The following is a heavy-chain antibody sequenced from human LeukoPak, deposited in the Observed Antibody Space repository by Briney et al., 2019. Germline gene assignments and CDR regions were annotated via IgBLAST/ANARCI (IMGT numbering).Heavy chain of an antibody. CDR3: ARVAPGRYDFWSGYTMKNNWFDP. Sequence: TLSLTXAVYGGSFSGYYWSWIRQPPGKGLEWIGEINHSGSNNSNPSLNSRVTISVATSKTQFSLKLSSVTAADTAVYYCARVAPGRYDFWSGYTMKNNWFDPWGQGTLVTVSS. J-gene: IGHJ5*02. CDR1: GGSFSGYY. CDR2: INHSGSN. V-gene: IGHV4-34*01. D-gene: IGHD3-3*01.